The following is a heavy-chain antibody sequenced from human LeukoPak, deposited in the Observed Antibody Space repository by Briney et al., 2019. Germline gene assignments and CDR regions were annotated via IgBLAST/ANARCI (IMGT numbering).Heavy chain of an antibody. V-gene: IGHV3-23*01. CDR3: AKDSDYYDSSGYWSWDYFDY. J-gene: IGHJ4*02. D-gene: IGHD3-22*01. CDR1: GFTFSSYA. CDR2: ISGSGGST. Sequence: GGSLRLSCAASGFTFSSYAMSWVRQAPGKGLEWVSAISGSGGSTYYADSVKGRFTISRDNSKNTLYLQMNRLRAEDTDVYYCAKDSDYYDSSGYWSWDYFDYWGQGTLVTVSS.